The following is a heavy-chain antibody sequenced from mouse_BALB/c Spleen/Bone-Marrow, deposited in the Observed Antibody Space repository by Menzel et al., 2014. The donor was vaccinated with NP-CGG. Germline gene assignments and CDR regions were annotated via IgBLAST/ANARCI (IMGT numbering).Heavy chain of an antibody. D-gene: IGHD1-1*02. Sequence: VQLKQSGAELVKPGASVKLSCTASGFNIKDTYMHWVKQRPEQGLEWIGRIDPANGNTKYDPKFQGKATITADTSSNTAYLQLSSLTSEDTAVYYCARVLSYAMDYWGQGTSVTVSS. V-gene: IGHV14-3*02. CDR3: ARVLSYAMDY. J-gene: IGHJ4*01. CDR1: GFNIKDTY. CDR2: IDPANGNT.